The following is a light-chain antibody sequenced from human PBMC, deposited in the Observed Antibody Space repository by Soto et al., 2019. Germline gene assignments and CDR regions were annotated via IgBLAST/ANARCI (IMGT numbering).Light chain of an antibody. CDR1: SSNIGAGYD. V-gene: IGLV1-40*01. CDR3: LSFDSSLSVV. CDR2: GNT. J-gene: IGLJ2*01. Sequence: QSVLTQPPSVYGAPGRRVTISCTGSSSNIGAGYDVHWYQQLPGRAPKLLIYGNTNRPSGVPDRFSGSKSGTSASLAITGLQAEDEADYYCLSFDSSLSVVFGGGTKVTVL.